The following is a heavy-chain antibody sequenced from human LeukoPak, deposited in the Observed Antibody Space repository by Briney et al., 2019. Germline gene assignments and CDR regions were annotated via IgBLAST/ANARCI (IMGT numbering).Heavy chain of an antibody. D-gene: IGHD6-19*01. V-gene: IGHV3-23*01. CDR2: IGSSGGT. CDR3: AKVASGADY. Sequence: GGSLRLSCAASGFTFNSYVMAWVRQAPGRGLDWVSSIGSSGGTSYPDSVKGRFTISRDNSKNTLYPQMNSLRAEDTAIYYCAKVASGADYWGQGTLVTVSS. J-gene: IGHJ4*02. CDR1: GFTFNSYV.